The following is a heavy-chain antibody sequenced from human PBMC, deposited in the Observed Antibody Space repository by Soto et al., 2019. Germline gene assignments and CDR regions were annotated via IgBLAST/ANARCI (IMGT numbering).Heavy chain of an antibody. J-gene: IGHJ6*03. V-gene: IGHV6-1*01. CDR3: AGTTSLQLYYMDV. CDR1: GDSVSSNSAA. D-gene: IGHD1-7*01. Sequence: QVQLQQSGPGLVKPSQTLSLTCAISGDSVSSNSAAWNWIRRSPSGGLEWLGRTYYRSRWYNDYAVSVRSRITINPDTSKNQFSLHLNSVTPEDTAVYYCAGTTSLQLYYMDVWGKGTTVTVSS. CDR2: TYYRSRWYN.